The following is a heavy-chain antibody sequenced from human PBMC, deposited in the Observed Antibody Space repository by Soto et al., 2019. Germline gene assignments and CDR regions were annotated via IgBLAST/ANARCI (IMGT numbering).Heavy chain of an antibody. CDR3: ARKTISESDAFDI. J-gene: IGHJ3*02. CDR1: GYSFTSYW. CDR2: IYPGDSDT. Sequence: AESLKISCKVSGYSFTSYWIGWVRQMPGKGLEWMGIIYPGDSDTRYSPSFQGQVTISADKSISTAYLQWSSLKASDTAMYYCARKTISESDAFDIWGQGTMVTVSS. D-gene: IGHD3-10*01. V-gene: IGHV5-51*01.